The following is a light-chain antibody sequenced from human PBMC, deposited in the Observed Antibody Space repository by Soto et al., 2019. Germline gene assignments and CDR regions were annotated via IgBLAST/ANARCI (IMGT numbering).Light chain of an antibody. CDR1: TGSVTTSHY. Sequence: QTVVTQEPSLTVSPGGTVTLTCGSGTGSVTTSHYPTWVQQKPGQPPRTLFYSTSNRQSWTPARFSASVRGGNAALTLSGVRPEDEADYYCLLYFEGVGVCGGGTKVTVL. CDR3: LLYFEGVGV. CDR2: STS. J-gene: IGLJ3*02. V-gene: IGLV7-43*01.